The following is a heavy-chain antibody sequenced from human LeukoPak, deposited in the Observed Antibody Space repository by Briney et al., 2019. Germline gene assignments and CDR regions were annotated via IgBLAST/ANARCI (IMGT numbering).Heavy chain of an antibody. CDR2: IKQDGSEK. Sequence: GGSLRLSCAASGFTFTNYWMSWVRQAPGKGLEWVANIKQDGSEKYYVDSVKGRFTISRDNAKNSLYLQMSSLRAEDTALYYCATLPYCSCTSCYDYWGRGTLVTVSS. V-gene: IGHV3-7*01. CDR1: GFTFTNYW. CDR3: ATLPYCSCTSCYDY. J-gene: IGHJ4*02. D-gene: IGHD2-2*01.